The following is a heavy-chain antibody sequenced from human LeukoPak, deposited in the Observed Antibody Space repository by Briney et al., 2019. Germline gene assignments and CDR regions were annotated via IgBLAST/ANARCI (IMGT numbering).Heavy chain of an antibody. CDR3: AREGAPNYYDSSGYYPDWFAP. CDR1: GGSISSSSYS. J-gene: IGHJ5*02. CDR2: IYYSGST. V-gene: IGHV4-39*07. D-gene: IGHD3-22*01. Sequence: KPSETLSLTCTVSGGSISSSSYSWGWIRQPPGKGLEWIGSIYYSGSTYYNPSLKSRVTISVDTSRNQFSLKLSSVTAADTAVYYCAREGAPNYYDSSGYYPDWFAPWGQGTLVTVSS.